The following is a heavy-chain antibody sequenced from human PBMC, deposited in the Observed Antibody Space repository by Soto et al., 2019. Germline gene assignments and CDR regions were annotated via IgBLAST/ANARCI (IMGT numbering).Heavy chain of an antibody. Sequence: ACGLTITSYYRRCVQHAPTQGLEWMGWINPNSGGTNYAQKFQGRVTMTRDTSISTAYMELSRLRSDDTAVYYFSRSYDMLTGYSHRFDYWGQGTLVTGSS. D-gene: IGHD3-9*01. V-gene: IGHV1-2*02. CDR1: GLTITSYY. CDR2: INPNSGGT. J-gene: IGHJ4*02. CDR3: SRSYDMLTGYSHRFDY.